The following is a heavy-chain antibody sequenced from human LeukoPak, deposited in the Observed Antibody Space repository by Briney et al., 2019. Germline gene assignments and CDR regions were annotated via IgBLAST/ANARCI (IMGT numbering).Heavy chain of an antibody. D-gene: IGHD3-10*01. CDR1: GFTFRSYA. CDR2: ISYDGSNK. J-gene: IGHJ6*04. Sequence: GRSLRLSCAASGFTFRSYAMHWVRQAPGKGLEWMADISYDGSNKYYADSVRGRFTISRDNSKNTLYLQMNSLGAEDTAVYYCTKDLYGSGSKSCGMDVWGKGTTVTVSS. CDR3: TKDLYGSGSKSCGMDV. V-gene: IGHV3-30*04.